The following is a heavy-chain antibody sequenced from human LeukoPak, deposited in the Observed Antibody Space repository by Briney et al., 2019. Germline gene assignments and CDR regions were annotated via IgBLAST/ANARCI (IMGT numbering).Heavy chain of an antibody. J-gene: IGHJ6*02. Sequence: GGSLRLSCAASGFTVSSNYISWVRQAPGKGLEWVSVIYSGGSTYYADSVKGRFTISRDNSKNTLYLQMNSLRAEDTAVYYCARVGCRGGSCSSRGDYYYGMDVWGQGTTVTVSS. CDR2: IYSGGST. CDR3: ARVGCRGGSCSSRGDYYYGMDV. CDR1: GFTVSSNY. D-gene: IGHD2-15*01. V-gene: IGHV3-53*01.